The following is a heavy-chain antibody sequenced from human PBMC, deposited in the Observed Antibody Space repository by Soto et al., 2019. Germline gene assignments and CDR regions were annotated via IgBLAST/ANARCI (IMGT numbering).Heavy chain of an antibody. CDR1: GFTFNSYS. V-gene: IGHV3-48*02. D-gene: IGHD3-10*01. J-gene: IGHJ4*02. Sequence: EVQLVESGGGLVQPGGSLRLSCAASGFTFNSYSMNWVRQAPGKGLEWVSYISSSSSTIYYADSVKGRFTISRDNAKNSKKRKRNSLRDEITAVNKWARAGSSGSGIWLWGQGTLVTVSS. CDR2: ISSSSSTI. CDR3: ARAGSSGSGIWL.